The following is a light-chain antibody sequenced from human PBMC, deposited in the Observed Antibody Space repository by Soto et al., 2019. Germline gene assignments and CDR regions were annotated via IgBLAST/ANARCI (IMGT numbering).Light chain of an antibody. Sequence: QSALTQPPSASGTPGQRVTISCSGSSSNIGSNYVFWYQQLPGTAPKLLIYRNNQRPSGVPDRFSGSKSGTSASLAISGLRSEDEADYSCAAWDDSLSGVGFGGGTKVTVL. CDR3: AAWDDSLSGVG. J-gene: IGLJ2*01. V-gene: IGLV1-47*01. CDR1: SSNIGSNY. CDR2: RNN.